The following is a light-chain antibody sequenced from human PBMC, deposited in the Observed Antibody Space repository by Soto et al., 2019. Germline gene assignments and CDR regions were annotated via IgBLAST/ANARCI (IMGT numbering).Light chain of an antibody. J-gene: IGKJ4*01. Sequence: EIVMTQSPATLSASPGERATLSCRASQSVSSNLAWYQQKPGQAPRLLIYGASTRATGIPARFSGSGSGTEFTLTISSRQSEDVAVYYCQQYNSWPRLTFGGGTKVEIK. CDR3: QQYNSWPRLT. V-gene: IGKV3-15*01. CDR1: QSVSSN. CDR2: GAS.